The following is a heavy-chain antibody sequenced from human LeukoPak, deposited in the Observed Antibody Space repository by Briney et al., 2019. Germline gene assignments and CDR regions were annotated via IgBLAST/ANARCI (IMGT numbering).Heavy chain of an antibody. V-gene: IGHV4-59*01. CDR2: IYYSGST. Sequence: PSETLSLTCTVSGGSISSYYWSWIRQPPGKGLEWIGYIYYSGSTNYNPSLKSRVTISVDTSKNQFSLKLSSVTAADTAVYYCARVGQWLAGVDPWGQGTLVTVSS. J-gene: IGHJ5*02. CDR3: ARVGQWLAGVDP. D-gene: IGHD6-19*01. CDR1: GGSISSYY.